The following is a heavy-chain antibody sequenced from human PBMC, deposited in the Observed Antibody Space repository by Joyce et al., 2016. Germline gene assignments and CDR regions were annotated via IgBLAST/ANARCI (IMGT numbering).Heavy chain of an antibody. J-gene: IGHJ6*02. Sequence: QLVESGGGVVKPGGSRRLSCEASGSTFSSSSMSWFRQAPGKGLGLVAAISGTSSYIFHAETVRGRFTVSRDNAKKTLYLQMNSLRAEDSAVFYCARGGISYYYAMDVWGQGTTVTVSS. CDR3: ARGGISYYYAMDV. D-gene: IGHD3-16*01. CDR2: ISGTSSYI. CDR1: GSTFSSSS. V-gene: IGHV3-21*01.